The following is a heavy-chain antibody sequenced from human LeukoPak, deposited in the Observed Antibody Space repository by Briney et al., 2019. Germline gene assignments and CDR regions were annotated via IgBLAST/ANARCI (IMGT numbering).Heavy chain of an antibody. V-gene: IGHV3-33*01. J-gene: IGHJ3*02. D-gene: IGHD3-16*01. CDR3: ARGGGAVPYIRNALDM. Sequence: GTSRRLSCTASRFTFSGYGMHGVRQAPGKGLQGVAAIGYAETDKFYTDSVKGRFTISRDNSKSTLDLQMHSLRSEDTAVYYCARGGGAVPYIRNALDMWGQGTMVTVSS. CDR2: IGYAETDK. CDR1: RFTFSGYG.